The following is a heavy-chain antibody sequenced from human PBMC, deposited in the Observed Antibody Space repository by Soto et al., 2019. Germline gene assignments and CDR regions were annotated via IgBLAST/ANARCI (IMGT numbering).Heavy chain of an antibody. CDR3: ARRVFRDDFWSGYYGDAFDI. J-gene: IGHJ3*02. Sequence: GSLRLSCAASGFTFSSYEMNWVRQAPGKGLEWVSYISSSGSTIYYADSVKGRFTISRDNAKNSLYLQMNSLRAEDTAVYYCARRVFRDDFWSGYYGDAFDIWGQGTMVTVSS. CDR2: ISSSGSTI. V-gene: IGHV3-48*03. CDR1: GFTFSSYE. D-gene: IGHD3-3*01.